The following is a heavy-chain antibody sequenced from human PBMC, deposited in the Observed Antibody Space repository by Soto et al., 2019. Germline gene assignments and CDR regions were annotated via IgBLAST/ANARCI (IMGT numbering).Heavy chain of an antibody. J-gene: IGHJ5*02. V-gene: IGHV3-30*04. D-gene: IGHD6-25*01. CDR2: ISYNGKYE. CDR3: APPPGGAPS. CDR1: GFTFSTYT. Sequence: QVHLVESGGGVVQPGRSLRLSCAASGFTFSTYTMHWVRQAPGKGLEWVADISYNGKYEYYADSVKGRFTISRDNSKNTLYLKMNSLTPGDTAVYYCAPPPGGAPSWGQGTLVTVSS.